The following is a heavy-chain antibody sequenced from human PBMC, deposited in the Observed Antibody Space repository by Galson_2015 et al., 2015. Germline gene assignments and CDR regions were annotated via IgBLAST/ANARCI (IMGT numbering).Heavy chain of an antibody. Sequence: SLRLSCAASGFPFSNYWMHWVRQAPGKGLVWVSRINSDGSSATYADFVKGRFTISRDNAKNTLTLQMNSLAAEDTAVYYCANLFSENPVEYWGQGTLVSVPS. CDR2: INSDGSSA. D-gene: IGHD1-14*01. J-gene: IGHJ4*02. CDR3: ANLFSENPVEY. V-gene: IGHV3-74*03. CDR1: GFPFSNYW.